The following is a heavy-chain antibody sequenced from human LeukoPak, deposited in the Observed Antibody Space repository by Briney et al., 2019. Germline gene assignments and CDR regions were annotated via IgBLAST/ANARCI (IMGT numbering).Heavy chain of an antibody. CDR2: IYDSGRT. Sequence: SETLSLTCTVSGGSVNNGNYFWNWIRQPPGKGLEWIGYIYDSGRTNYNPSPKSRVSILVDTSKNQFSLKLYSVIAADTAVYYCAGLEAHRPLDYWGQGAPVTVSS. CDR3: AGLEAHRPLDY. V-gene: IGHV4-61*01. D-gene: IGHD3/OR15-3a*01. CDR1: GGSVNNGNYF. J-gene: IGHJ4*02.